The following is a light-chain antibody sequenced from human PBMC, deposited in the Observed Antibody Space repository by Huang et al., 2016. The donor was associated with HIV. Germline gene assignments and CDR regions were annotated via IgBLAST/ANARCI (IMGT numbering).Light chain of an antibody. J-gene: IGKJ2*01. CDR2: GAS. CDR3: QQSYRTPRT. Sequence: DIQMTQFPTSLSASVEDSVTITCRAGQASDKYLNWYQQKSGRAPRLLIYGASKLQSGVPSRFSGRASGTHFSLTINSLQPDDSAIYYCQQSYRTPRTFGQGTNLEI. V-gene: IGKV1-39*01. CDR1: QASDKY.